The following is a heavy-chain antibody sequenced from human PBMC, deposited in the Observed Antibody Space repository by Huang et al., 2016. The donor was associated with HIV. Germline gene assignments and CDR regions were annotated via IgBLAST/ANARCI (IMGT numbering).Heavy chain of an antibody. CDR1: GFTFSNYG. Sequence: QVQLVESGGGVVQPGRSLRLSCAASGFTFSNYGVHWVRQAPGMGLEGVASISADGSYQYYSDSVKGRFTISRDDSQNTLYLQMSSLRAEDTAVYFCAKDREDSAYQLDYWGQGTRVTVSS. V-gene: IGHV3-30*18. D-gene: IGHD5-12*01. J-gene: IGHJ4*02. CDR3: AKDREDSAYQLDY. CDR2: ISADGSYQ.